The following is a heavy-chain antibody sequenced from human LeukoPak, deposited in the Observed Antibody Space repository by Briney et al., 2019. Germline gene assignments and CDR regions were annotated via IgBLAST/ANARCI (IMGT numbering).Heavy chain of an antibody. D-gene: IGHD3-9*01. CDR1: GYTFTGYY. Sequence: ASVKVSCKASGYTFTGYYMHWVRQAPGQGLEWMGWINPNSGGTNYAQKFQGRVTMTRDTSISTAYMELSRLRSDDTAVYYCARAYYDILTGYYFAGGHWGQGTLVTVSS. J-gene: IGHJ4*02. CDR3: ARAYYDILTGYYFAGGH. V-gene: IGHV1-2*02. CDR2: INPNSGGT.